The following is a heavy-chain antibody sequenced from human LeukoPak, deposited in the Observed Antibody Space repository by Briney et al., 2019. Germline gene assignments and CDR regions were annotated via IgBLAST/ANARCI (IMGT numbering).Heavy chain of an antibody. Sequence: PGGSLRLSCEASGFTFSSYSMNWVRQAPGKGLEYVSAISSNGGSTYYANSVKGRFTISRDNSKNTLYLQMGSLRAEDMAVYYCARGGYCSGGSCYSHYWGQGTLVTVSS. CDR3: ARGGYCSGGSCYSHY. D-gene: IGHD2-15*01. CDR1: GFTFSSYS. V-gene: IGHV3-64*01. J-gene: IGHJ4*02. CDR2: ISSNGGST.